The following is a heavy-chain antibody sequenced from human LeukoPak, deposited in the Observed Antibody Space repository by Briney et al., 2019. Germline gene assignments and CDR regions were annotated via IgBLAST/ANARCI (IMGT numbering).Heavy chain of an antibody. V-gene: IGHV4-59*11. CDR1: SGSNSSHH. J-gene: IGHJ6*04. Sequence: PSETLSLTCTVSSGSNSSHHWTWIRQPPGKGLEYIGYVFYDGSTNYNPSLKSRVTISVDTSKNQFSLKLSSVTPADTAVYYCASGIAAQAGSFFYYYFIDVWAKGTTVTVSS. CDR2: VFYDGST. CDR3: ASGIAAQAGSFFYYYFIDV. D-gene: IGHD6-6*01.